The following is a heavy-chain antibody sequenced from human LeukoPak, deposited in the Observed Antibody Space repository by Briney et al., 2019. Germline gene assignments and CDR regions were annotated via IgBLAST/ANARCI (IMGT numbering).Heavy chain of an antibody. D-gene: IGHD2-15*01. CDR3: ARDPRGCSGGSCYSI. Sequence: SETLSLTCAVSGGSISSYYWSWIRQPPGKGLEWIGYIYYSGSTNYNPSLKSRVTISVDTSKNQFSLKLSSVTAADTAVYYCARDPRGCSGGSCYSIWGQGTLVTVSS. J-gene: IGHJ4*02. CDR1: GGSISSYY. V-gene: IGHV4-59*01. CDR2: IYYSGST.